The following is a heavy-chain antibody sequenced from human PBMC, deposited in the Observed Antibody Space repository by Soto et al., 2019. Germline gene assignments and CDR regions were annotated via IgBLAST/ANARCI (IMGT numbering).Heavy chain of an antibody. J-gene: IGHJ6*02. Sequence: QVQLVESGGGLVKPGGSLRLSCAASGFAFSDFYMSWTRQPPGKGLEWISYISGGGTTVFYADSVKGRFTISRDNAQKSLYLQMDSLTSEDTAIYYCARDREPSVYHGMAVWGQGTTVTVSS. CDR3: ARDREPSVYHGMAV. CDR2: ISGGGTTV. CDR1: GFAFSDFY. V-gene: IGHV3-11*01.